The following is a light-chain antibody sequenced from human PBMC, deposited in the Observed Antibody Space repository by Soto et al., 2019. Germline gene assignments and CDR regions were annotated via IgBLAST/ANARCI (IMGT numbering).Light chain of an antibody. J-gene: IGKJ4*01. CDR2: GAF. Sequence: IFLTQSPGSLSLSSGERATLSCRASQTVRSSYLAWYQQRPGQPPKLLIYGAFNRAIGTPDRFSGSESGRVYNLTISRLDPEDSAVYYCQQYGDSITFGGGTKVEI. CDR3: QQYGDSIT. CDR1: QTVRSSY. V-gene: IGKV3-20*01.